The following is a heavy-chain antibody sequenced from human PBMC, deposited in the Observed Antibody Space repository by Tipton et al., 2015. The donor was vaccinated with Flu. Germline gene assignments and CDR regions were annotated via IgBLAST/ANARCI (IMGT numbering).Heavy chain of an antibody. J-gene: IGHJ4*02. CDR1: GFTFSDYW. Sequence: SLRLSCAASGFTFSDYWMTWVRQAPGKGLEWLANMKQDGSETFYVDSVKGRFTISRDNAKNSLYLQMSSPRAEDTAVYYCVRGLQPLRYWGQGALVTVSS. V-gene: IGHV3-7*01. D-gene: IGHD2-15*01. CDR3: VRGLQPLRY. CDR2: MKQDGSET.